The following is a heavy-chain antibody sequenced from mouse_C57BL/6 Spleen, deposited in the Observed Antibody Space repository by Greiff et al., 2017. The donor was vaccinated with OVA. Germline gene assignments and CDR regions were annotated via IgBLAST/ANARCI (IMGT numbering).Heavy chain of an antibody. D-gene: IGHD1-1*01. Sequence: EVQLVESGGGLVQPGGSLKLSCAASGFPFSDYGMHWVRQAPAQGLEWVAYISSGSSTISYADTVKGRFTISRDNAKNTLFLQMTSLRSEDTAMYYCANDYGSSYWYFDVWGTGTTVTVSS. V-gene: IGHV5-17*01. CDR1: GFPFSDYG. CDR2: ISSGSSTI. J-gene: IGHJ1*03. CDR3: ANDYGSSYWYFDV.